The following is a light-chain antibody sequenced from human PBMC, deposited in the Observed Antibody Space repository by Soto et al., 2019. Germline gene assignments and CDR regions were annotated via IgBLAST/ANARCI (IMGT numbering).Light chain of an antibody. CDR3: SSFAGTYLWV. V-gene: IGLV2-11*01. J-gene: IGLJ3*02. CDR2: DVI. Sequence: QSALTQPRSVSGSPGQSVTISCTGTSSDVGGYNYVSWYQQHPGKAPKLLVYDVINRPSGVPDRFSGSKSGNTASLTISGLQAEDETDYYCSSFAGTYLWVFGGGTKLTVL. CDR1: SSDVGGYNY.